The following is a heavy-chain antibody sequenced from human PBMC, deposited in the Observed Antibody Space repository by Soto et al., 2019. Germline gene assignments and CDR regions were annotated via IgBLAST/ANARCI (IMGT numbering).Heavy chain of an antibody. Sequence: ASVKVSCKASGYTFSSHGLHWVRQAPGQSLEWMGWINAGNGNTKYPQKFQGRVTITRDTSASTAYMELSSLRSEDTAVYYCARSAVLTVRSSGDYWGQGTLVTVSS. D-gene: IGHD3-10*01. J-gene: IGHJ4*02. CDR1: GYTFSSHG. CDR2: INAGNGNT. V-gene: IGHV1-3*01. CDR3: ARSAVLTVRSSGDY.